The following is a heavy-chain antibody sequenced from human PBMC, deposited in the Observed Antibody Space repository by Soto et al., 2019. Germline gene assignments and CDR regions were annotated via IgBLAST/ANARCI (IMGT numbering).Heavy chain of an antibody. CDR1: GFTVSSNY. Sequence: EVQLVETGGGLIQPGGSLRLSCAASGFTVSSNYMSWVRQAPGKGLEWVSVIYSGGSTYYADSVKGRFTISRDNSKNTRYLQMNSLRAEDTAVYYCARDQAPLLWFGELFYYGMDVWGQGTTVTVSS. V-gene: IGHV3-53*02. CDR3: ARDQAPLLWFGELFYYGMDV. J-gene: IGHJ6*02. CDR2: IYSGGST. D-gene: IGHD3-10*01.